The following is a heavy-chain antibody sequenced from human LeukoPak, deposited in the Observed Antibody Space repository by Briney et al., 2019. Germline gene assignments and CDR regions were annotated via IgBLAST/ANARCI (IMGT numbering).Heavy chain of an antibody. J-gene: IGHJ4*02. CDR2: IDPNSGDT. Sequence: ASVKVSCKASGYTFTAYYIHWVRQAPGQGLEWMGWIDPNSGDTKYVEKFQGRVTMTRDTSFNTAYMALSSLRSDDTAMYYCARAMNSWFLLDLDYWGQGTLVTVSS. V-gene: IGHV1-2*02. CDR3: ARAMNSWFLLDLDY. CDR1: GYTFTAYY. D-gene: IGHD3-22*01.